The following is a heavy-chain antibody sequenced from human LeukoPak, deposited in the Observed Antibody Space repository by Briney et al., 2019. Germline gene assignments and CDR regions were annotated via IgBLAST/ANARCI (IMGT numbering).Heavy chain of an antibody. D-gene: IGHD1-7*01. J-gene: IGHJ4*02. Sequence: PAASLVLSCAASGFTFSSYAMSLVRPAPGKGLEWVSAISGSGDSTYYADSQKGRFTISRDNSKNTLYLQMNSLRAEDTAVYYCANWNYGYWGQGTLVTVSS. CDR1: GFTFSSYA. CDR2: ISGSGDST. V-gene: IGHV3-23*01. CDR3: ANWNYGY.